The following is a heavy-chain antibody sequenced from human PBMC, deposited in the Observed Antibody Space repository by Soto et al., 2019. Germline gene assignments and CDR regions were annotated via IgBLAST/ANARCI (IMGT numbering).Heavy chain of an antibody. Sequence: QVQLQESGPGLVKPSETLSLTCTVSGGSIRSYYWSWIRQSPGKGLEWIGYIYYTGTTNYNPSLKSRVTISVDTPKNQVSLKLSSVTAADTAMYYCARAIAFDFWGPGTLVTVSS. J-gene: IGHJ4*02. CDR2: IYYTGTT. CDR1: GGSIRSYY. V-gene: IGHV4-59*01. CDR3: ARAIAFDF. D-gene: IGHD6-13*01.